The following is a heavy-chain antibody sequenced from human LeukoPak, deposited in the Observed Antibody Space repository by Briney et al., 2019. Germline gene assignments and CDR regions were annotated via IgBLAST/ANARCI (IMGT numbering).Heavy chain of an antibody. D-gene: IGHD3-10*01. J-gene: IGHJ3*02. CDR1: GFTFSNYG. V-gene: IGHV3-21*01. Sequence: GGSLRLSCAASGFTFSNYGMNWVRQAPGKGLEWVSFTDTSGNYIYYGDSVKGRFTISRDNAKNLVFLQMNGLRAEDTAVYYCARGRSITLLRGVAMSDGFDIWGQGALVAVSS. CDR3: ARGRSITLLRGVAMSDGFDI. CDR2: TDTSGNYI.